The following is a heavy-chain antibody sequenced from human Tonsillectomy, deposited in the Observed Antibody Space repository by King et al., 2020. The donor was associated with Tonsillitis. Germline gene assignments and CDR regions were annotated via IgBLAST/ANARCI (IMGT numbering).Heavy chain of an antibody. D-gene: IGHD5-18*01. CDR3: ARVGIQLWLLGEGAFDI. Sequence: QLVQSGGGVVQPGRSLRLSCVASGFTFSTYAMHWIRQAPGKGLEWVAVISYDGSNTYFADSAKGRFTISRDNSKNTMFLQMDSLRAEDTAVYYCARVGIQLWLLGEGAFDIWGQGTMVTVSS. CDR1: GFTFSTYA. CDR2: ISYDGSNT. J-gene: IGHJ3*02. V-gene: IGHV3-30*17.